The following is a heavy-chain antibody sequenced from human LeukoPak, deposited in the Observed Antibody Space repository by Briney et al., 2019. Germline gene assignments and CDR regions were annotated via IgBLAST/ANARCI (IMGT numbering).Heavy chain of an antibody. CDR2: ISGSGGST. V-gene: IGHV3-23*01. CDR1: GFTFSSYA. J-gene: IGHJ4*02. Sequence: GGSLRLSCAASGFTFSSYAMSWVRQAPGKGLEWVSPISGSGGSTYYADSVKGRFTISRDNSKSTLYLQMNSLSAEDTAVYYCEKDSIAASGYYFDYWGQGTLVTVSS. CDR3: EKDSIAASGYYFDY. D-gene: IGHD6-13*01.